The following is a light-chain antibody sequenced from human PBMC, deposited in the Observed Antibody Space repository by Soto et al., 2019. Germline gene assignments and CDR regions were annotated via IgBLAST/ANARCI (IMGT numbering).Light chain of an antibody. J-gene: IGLJ1*01. CDR3: AAWDDGLRGRL. CDR1: SSNVGVNF. Sequence: QSVLPQPPSASGTPGQRVTISCSGSSSNVGVNFVYWYQHLPGTAPKLLIYRNDQRPSGVPDRFSGSESGTSSSLAISGLRFEDEADYYCAAWDDGLRGRLFGTGTKVTVL. CDR2: RND. V-gene: IGLV1-47*01.